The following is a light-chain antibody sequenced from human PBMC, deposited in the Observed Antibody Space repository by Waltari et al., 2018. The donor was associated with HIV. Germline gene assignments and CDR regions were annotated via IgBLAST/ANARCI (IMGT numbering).Light chain of an antibody. CDR1: SFNVGRNF. V-gene: IGLV1-47*01. J-gene: IGLJ1*01. CDR2: RDN. CDR3: AAWDDSLSGSYV. Sequence: QSVLTQPPSASGTPGPRVTFPCSGSSFNVGRNFVSWYQPVPGTAPKVLIFRDNQRPAGVPDRFSGSKSGASASLAISGLRSEDEADYYCAAWDDSLSGSYVFGPGTKVTVL.